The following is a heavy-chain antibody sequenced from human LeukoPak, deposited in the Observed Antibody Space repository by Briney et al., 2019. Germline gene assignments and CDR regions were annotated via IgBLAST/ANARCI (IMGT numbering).Heavy chain of an antibody. Sequence: GGSLRLSCAASGFTFSDYYMSWIRQAPGKGLEWVSYISSSGSTIYYADSVKGRFTISRDNAKNSLYLQMNSLRAEDTAVYYCARDINYYDSSGYLGGHFDYWGQGTLVTVSS. D-gene: IGHD3-22*01. V-gene: IGHV3-11*04. J-gene: IGHJ4*02. CDR1: GFTFSDYY. CDR2: ISSSGSTI. CDR3: ARDINYYDSSGYLGGHFDY.